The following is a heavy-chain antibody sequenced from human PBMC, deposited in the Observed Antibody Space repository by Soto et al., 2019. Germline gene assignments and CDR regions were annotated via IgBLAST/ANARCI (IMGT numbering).Heavy chain of an antibody. Sequence: GGSVKVSCKASGYTFPRYDINWGRQATGQGLEWMGWMNPNSGNTGYAQKFQGRVTMTRHTSISTAYMELSSLRSEDTAVYYCAREGIAARGDYWGQGTLVSVSS. CDR3: AREGIAARGDY. J-gene: IGHJ4*02. CDR1: GYTFPRYD. CDR2: MNPNSGNT. D-gene: IGHD6-6*01. V-gene: IGHV1-8*01.